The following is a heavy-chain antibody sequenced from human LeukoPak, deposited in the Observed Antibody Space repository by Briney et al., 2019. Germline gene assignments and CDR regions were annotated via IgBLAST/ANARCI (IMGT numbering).Heavy chain of an antibody. CDR1: GGSISSTGYY. CDR2: ISYSGST. CDR3: AEVTVSDY. V-gene: IGHV4-39*01. D-gene: IGHD5-18*01. J-gene: IGHJ4*02. Sequence: SETLSLTCTVSGGSISSTGYYWGWIRQPPGKGLEWIGSISYSGSTYYNPSLKSRVTISADTSKNQFSLKLSSVTAADTAVYYCAEVTVSDYWGQGTLVTISS.